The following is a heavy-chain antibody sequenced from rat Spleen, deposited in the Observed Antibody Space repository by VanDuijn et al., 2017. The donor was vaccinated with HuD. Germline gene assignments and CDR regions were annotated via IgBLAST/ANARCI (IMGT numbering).Heavy chain of an antibody. Sequence: EVQLVESDGGLVQPGRSLKLSCVASGFTFNNYWMTWIRQAPGKGLEWVASITNTGGSTYYPDSVKGRFTISRDNAKSTLYLQMNSLRSEDTATYYCTRPHSSHYVMDAWGQGASVTVSS. CDR3: TRPHSSHYVMDA. J-gene: IGHJ4*01. CDR2: ITNTGGST. D-gene: IGHD1-8*01. V-gene: IGHV5-31*01. CDR1: GFTFNNYW.